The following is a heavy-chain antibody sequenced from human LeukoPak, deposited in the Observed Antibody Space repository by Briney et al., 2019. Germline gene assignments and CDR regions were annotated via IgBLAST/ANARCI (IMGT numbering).Heavy chain of an antibody. J-gene: IGHJ6*03. V-gene: IGHV3-30*02. CDR2: IWYDGSNK. D-gene: IGHD2-2*02. Sequence: GGSLRLSCAASGFTFSSYGMHWVRQAPGKGLEWVAFIWYDGSNKYYADSVKGRFTISRDNSKNTLYLQMNSLRAEDTAVYYCVKLPYCSSTSCYSYYMDVWGKGTTVTVSS. CDR1: GFTFSSYG. CDR3: VKLPYCSSTSCYSYYMDV.